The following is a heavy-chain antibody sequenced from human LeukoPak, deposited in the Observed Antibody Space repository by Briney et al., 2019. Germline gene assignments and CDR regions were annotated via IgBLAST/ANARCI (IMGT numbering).Heavy chain of an antibody. Sequence: GGSLRLSCAASGFTFSSYSMNWVRQAPGKGLEWVSYISSSSSTIYYADSVKGRFTISRDNAKNSLYLQMNSLRAEDTAVYYCARYCSSTSCYYYYGMDVWGQGTTVTVSS. CDR3: ARYCSSTSCYYYYGMDV. V-gene: IGHV3-48*01. D-gene: IGHD2-2*01. CDR2: ISSSSSTI. CDR1: GFTFSSYS. J-gene: IGHJ6*02.